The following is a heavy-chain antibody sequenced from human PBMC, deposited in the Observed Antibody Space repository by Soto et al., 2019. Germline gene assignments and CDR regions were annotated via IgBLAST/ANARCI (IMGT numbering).Heavy chain of an antibody. CDR2: ISAGGGST. CDR3: AKDRISGGSFYNY. CDR1: GFTFSTYA. J-gene: IGHJ4*02. Sequence: EVQLLESGGGLVQPGGSLRLSCAASGFTFSTYAMTWVRQPPGKGLEWVSTISAGGGSTYYADSVKGRFTISRDNSKNTLYLQMNSLRAEDTAVYYCAKDRISGGSFYNYWGQGTLVTVSS. V-gene: IGHV3-23*01. D-gene: IGHD2-15*01.